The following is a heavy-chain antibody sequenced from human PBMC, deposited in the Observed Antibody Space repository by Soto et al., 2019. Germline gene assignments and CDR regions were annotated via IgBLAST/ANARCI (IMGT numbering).Heavy chain of an antibody. J-gene: IGHJ5*02. CDR2: ISSSGSTI. CDR1: GFTFSDYY. D-gene: IGHD3-10*01. CDR3: ARQVPITMVRARRRAGWFDP. Sequence: KAGGSLRLSCAASGFTFSDYYMSWIRQAPGKGLEWVSYISSSGSTIHYADSVKGRFTISRDNAKNSLYLQMNSLRAEDTAVYYCARQVPITMVRARRRAGWFDPWGQGTLVTVSS. V-gene: IGHV3-11*01.